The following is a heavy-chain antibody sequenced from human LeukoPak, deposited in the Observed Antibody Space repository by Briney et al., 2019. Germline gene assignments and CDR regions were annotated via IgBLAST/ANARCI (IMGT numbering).Heavy chain of an antibody. J-gene: IGHJ4*02. V-gene: IGHV3-74*01. CDR1: GFTFSSYW. D-gene: IGHD3-10*01. Sequence: GGSLRLSCAASGFTFSSYWMHWVRQAPGKGLVWVSRINSDGSTINYADSVKGRFTISRDNAKNTLYLQMNSLRAEDTDVYYCARDFGGSRDYWGQGTLVTVSS. CDR3: ARDFGGSRDY. CDR2: INSDGSTI.